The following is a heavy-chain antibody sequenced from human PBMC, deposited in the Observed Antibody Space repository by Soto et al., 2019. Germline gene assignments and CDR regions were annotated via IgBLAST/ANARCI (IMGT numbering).Heavy chain of an antibody. J-gene: IGHJ4*02. Sequence: QEQLVQSGAEVKKSGASVKVSCKASGGLFSTYDISWVRQAPGQGLEWMGGIIPVFATTYYAEKFEGRVTITADESTNTAYMELSSLRSEDTPMYYCARDDSGYVWFNEIWGQGTLVTVSS. CDR3: ARDDSGYVWFNEI. D-gene: IGHD3-22*01. CDR2: IIPVFATT. V-gene: IGHV1-69*01. CDR1: GGLFSTYD.